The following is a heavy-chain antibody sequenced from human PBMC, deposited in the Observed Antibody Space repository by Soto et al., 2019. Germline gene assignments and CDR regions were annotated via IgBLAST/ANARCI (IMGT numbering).Heavy chain of an antibody. D-gene: IGHD3-22*01. J-gene: IGHJ4*02. Sequence: HPGGSLRLSCAASGFTFSSYAMSWVRQAPGKGLEWVSAISGSGGSTYYADSVKGRFTISRDNSKNTLYLQMNSLRAEDTAVYYCAKDLGMIVVQTPYWGQGTLVTVSS. V-gene: IGHV3-23*01. CDR1: GFTFSSYA. CDR2: ISGSGGST. CDR3: AKDLGMIVVQTPY.